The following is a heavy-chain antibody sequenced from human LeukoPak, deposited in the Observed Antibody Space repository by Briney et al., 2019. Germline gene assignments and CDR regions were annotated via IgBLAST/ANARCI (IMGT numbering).Heavy chain of an antibody. CDR1: GFTFSSSW. CDR2: IRQDGNEK. V-gene: IGHV3-7*03. Sequence: GGSLRLSCAAPGFTFSSSWMSWVRRAPGKGLEWVANIRQDGNEKYFADSVKGRFTISRDNAKNSLFLQINSLRAEDTAVYYCARDRTGAGLDYWGQGTLVTVSS. D-gene: IGHD1-14*01. CDR3: ARDRTGAGLDY. J-gene: IGHJ4*02.